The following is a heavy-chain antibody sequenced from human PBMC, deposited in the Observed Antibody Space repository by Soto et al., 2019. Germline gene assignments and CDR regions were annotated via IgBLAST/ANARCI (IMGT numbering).Heavy chain of an antibody. CDR2: INHRGST. V-gene: IGHV4-34*01. Sequence: QVQLQQWGAGLLKPSETLSLTCAVYGGSFSGYYWTWIRHPPGTGLEWIGEINHRGSTNYNPSLKSRVTLSVDTSKNQFSLKLTSVTAADTAVYFFARDKLTGLLDYWGQGTLVTVSS. J-gene: IGHJ4*02. CDR3: ARDKLTGLLDY. CDR1: GGSFSGYY. D-gene: IGHD2-8*02.